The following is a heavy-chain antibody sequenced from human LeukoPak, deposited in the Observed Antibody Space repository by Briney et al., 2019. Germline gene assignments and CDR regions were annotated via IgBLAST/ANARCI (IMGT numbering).Heavy chain of an antibody. CDR2: INPNTGGT. V-gene: IGHV1-2*06. J-gene: IGHJ4*02. CDR3: ARDRGYYDSSGYDY. D-gene: IGHD3-22*01. Sequence: ASVKVSCKASGYIFTGYYMHWVRQAPGQGLEWMGRINPNTGGTNYAQKFQGRVTMTRDTSISTAYMELSRLRSDDTAVYYCARDRGYYDSSGYDYWGQGTLVTVSS. CDR1: GYIFTGYY.